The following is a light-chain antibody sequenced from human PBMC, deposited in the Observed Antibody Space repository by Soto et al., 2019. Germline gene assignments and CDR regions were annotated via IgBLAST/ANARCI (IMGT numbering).Light chain of an antibody. CDR2: GTI. J-gene: IGLJ1*01. CDR1: SSNIGAGYD. Sequence: QFVLTQPPSVCGAPGQRVTISCTGSSSNIGAGYDVHWYQQRPETAPKLLIFGTINRPSGVPDRFSGSKSGTSASLAITGLQAEDEGDYYCQSYDSTLSARYVFGTGTKLTVL. V-gene: IGLV1-40*01. CDR3: QSYDSTLSARYV.